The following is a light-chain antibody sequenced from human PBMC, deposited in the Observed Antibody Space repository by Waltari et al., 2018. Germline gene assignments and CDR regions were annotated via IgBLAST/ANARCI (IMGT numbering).Light chain of an antibody. Sequence: DIVLTQSPDTLSLSPGETATLPSRASQTISSTYLAWYQQKPGQAPRLLIHSASRRATAIPDRFSGSGSGTDFTLTVSRLEPDDFAVYYCQLYGSSPLFTFGPGTKVEIK. CDR1: QTISSTY. V-gene: IGKV3-20*01. CDR3: QLYGSSPLFT. J-gene: IGKJ3*01. CDR2: SAS.